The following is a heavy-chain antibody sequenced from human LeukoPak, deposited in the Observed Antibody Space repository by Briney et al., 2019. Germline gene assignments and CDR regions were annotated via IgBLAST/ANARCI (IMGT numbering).Heavy chain of an antibody. Sequence: GASVKVSCKASGYTFTSYGISWVRQAPGQGLEWMGWISTYNGNTIYAQKLQGRVTMTTDTSTSTAYMELRSLRSDDTAVYYCAREKRRPPTYYDYVWGSYRPQGWFDPWGQGTLVTVSS. CDR3: AREKRRPPTYYDYVWGSYRPQGWFDP. V-gene: IGHV1-18*01. J-gene: IGHJ5*02. D-gene: IGHD3-16*02. CDR2: ISTYNGNT. CDR1: GYTFTSYG.